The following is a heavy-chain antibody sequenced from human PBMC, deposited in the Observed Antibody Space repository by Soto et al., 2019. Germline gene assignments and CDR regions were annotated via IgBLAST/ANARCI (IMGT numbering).Heavy chain of an antibody. J-gene: IGHJ6*02. D-gene: IGHD3-10*01. CDR2: ISSSSSYT. CDR3: VGGRFGEFFTGDYYYGMDV. CDR1: GFTFSDYY. V-gene: IGHV3-11*06. Sequence: GGSLRLSCAASGFTFSDYYMSWIRQAPGKGLEWVSYISSSSSYTNYADSVKGRFTISRDNAKNSLYLQMNSLRAEDTAVYYCVGGRFGEFFTGDYYYGMDVWGQGTTVTVSS.